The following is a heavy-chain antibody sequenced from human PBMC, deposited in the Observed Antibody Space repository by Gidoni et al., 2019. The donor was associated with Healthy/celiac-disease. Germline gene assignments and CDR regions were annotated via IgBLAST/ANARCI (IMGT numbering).Heavy chain of an antibody. V-gene: IGHV3-21*01. CDR2: ISSSSSYI. Sequence: EVQLVESGGGLVNPGGSLRLSCAASGFTFSSYTMNWVRQAPGTGLEWVSSISSSSSYIYYADSVKGRFTISRDNDKNSLYLQMNSLRAEDTAVYYCARDYGSGRGMSWGQGTLVTVSS. D-gene: IGHD3-10*01. CDR1: GFTFSSYT. CDR3: ARDYGSGRGMS. J-gene: IGHJ4*02.